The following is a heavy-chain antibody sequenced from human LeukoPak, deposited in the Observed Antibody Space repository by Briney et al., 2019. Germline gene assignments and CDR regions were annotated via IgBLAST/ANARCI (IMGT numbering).Heavy chain of an antibody. CDR2: ISWYSGNI. CDR3: ARDVWRRAFYYAMDV. D-gene: IGHD2-21*01. V-gene: IGHV3-9*01. CDR1: GFTFDDHA. Sequence: GGSLRLSRVASGFTFDDHAMHWVRQAPGKGLEWVSSISWYSGNIGYADSVKGRFSISRDNAINTLYLEMNSLRTDDTALYFCARDVWRRAFYYAMDVWGQGTTVAVSS. J-gene: IGHJ6*02.